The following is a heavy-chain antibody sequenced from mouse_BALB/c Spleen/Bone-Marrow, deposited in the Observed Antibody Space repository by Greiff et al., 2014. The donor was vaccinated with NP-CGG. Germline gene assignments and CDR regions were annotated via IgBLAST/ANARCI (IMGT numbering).Heavy chain of an antibody. D-gene: IGHD2-3*01. CDR1: GFNIKDTY. J-gene: IGHJ3*01. CDR3: ARADGYYAWFAY. CDR2: IDPANDNT. Sequence: EVQLEQSGAELVKPGASVKLSCTASGFNIKDTYMHWVKRRPEQGLEWIGRIDPANDNTKYDPKFQGKATITADTSSNTAYLQLSSLTSEDAAVYYCARADGYYAWFAYWGQGTLVTVSA. V-gene: IGHV14-3*02.